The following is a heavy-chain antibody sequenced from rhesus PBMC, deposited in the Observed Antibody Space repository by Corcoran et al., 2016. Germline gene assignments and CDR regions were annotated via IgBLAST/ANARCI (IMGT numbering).Heavy chain of an antibody. CDR2: TNGNSGST. D-gene: IGHD6S26*01. Sequence: QVQLQESGPGLVKPSETLSLTCAVSGGSFSSYWWSWIRQPPGKGLEWIGETNGNSGSTNYNPSLKSRVTISKDASKNQFSLELCSVTAADTAVYYCARSSGWSQSWDYWGQGVLVTVSS. J-gene: IGHJ4*01. CDR1: GGSFSSYW. V-gene: IGHV4-80*01. CDR3: ARSSGWSQSWDY.